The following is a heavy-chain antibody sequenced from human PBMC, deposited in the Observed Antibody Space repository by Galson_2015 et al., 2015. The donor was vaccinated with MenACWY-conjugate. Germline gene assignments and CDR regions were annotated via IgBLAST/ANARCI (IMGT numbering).Heavy chain of an antibody. CDR3: ARIPTWGSSFGYLDY. V-gene: IGHV4-59*08. CDR2: IRDTGSL. D-gene: IGHD7-27*01. J-gene: IGHJ4*02. CDR1: GGSISSHY. Sequence: ETLSLTCTVSGGSISSHYWSWFRQPPGKGLEWIAYIRDTGSLKDNPSLKSRVTMPAAKSNNQFSLRLISVTAADTAVYYCARIPTWGSSFGYLDYSGQGILVAVSS.